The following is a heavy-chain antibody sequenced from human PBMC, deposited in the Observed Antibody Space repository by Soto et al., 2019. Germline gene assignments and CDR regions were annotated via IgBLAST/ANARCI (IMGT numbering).Heavy chain of an antibody. D-gene: IGHD2-2*01. CDR2: VYYSGST. V-gene: IGHV4-59*12. CDR3: ARVPDR. Sequence: PSETLSLTCTVSGGSITDCYWSWTRQPPGKGLEWIGYVYYSGSTNYNPSLNSRVTISVDRSKNQFSLKLSSVTAADTAVYYCARVPDRWGQGTLVTVSS. J-gene: IGHJ5*02. CDR1: GGSITDCY.